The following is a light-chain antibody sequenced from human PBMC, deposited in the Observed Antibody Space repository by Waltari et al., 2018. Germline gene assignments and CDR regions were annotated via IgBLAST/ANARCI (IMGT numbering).Light chain of an antibody. Sequence: SSELTQDPAVSVALGQTVRITCQGDSLRDYYATWYQQKPGQAPVLVIHGENNRPSGIPDRLSGSNSGNTASLTITGAQAEDEADYFCNSRDTSGGRRHVVFGGGTKLTVL. V-gene: IGLV3-19*01. CDR1: SLRDYY. CDR3: NSRDTSGGRRHVV. CDR2: GEN. J-gene: IGLJ2*01.